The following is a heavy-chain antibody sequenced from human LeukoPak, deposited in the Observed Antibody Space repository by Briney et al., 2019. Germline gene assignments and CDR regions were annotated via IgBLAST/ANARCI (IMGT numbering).Heavy chain of an antibody. Sequence: GGSLRLSCAASGFTFSSSAMSWVRQAPGKGLEWVSAISNNGGYTYYADSVQGRFTISRDNSKSTLCLQMNSLRAEDAAVYYCARDSSSLDFDYWGQGTLVTVSS. J-gene: IGHJ4*02. CDR3: ARDSSSLDFDY. CDR2: ISNNGGYT. V-gene: IGHV3-23*01. CDR1: GFTFSSSA. D-gene: IGHD6-13*01.